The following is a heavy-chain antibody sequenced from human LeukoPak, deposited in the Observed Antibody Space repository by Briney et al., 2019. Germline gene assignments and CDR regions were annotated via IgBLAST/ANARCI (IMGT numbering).Heavy chain of an antibody. CDR2: ITANGDAT. CDR3: ATFGVIVRNDYLDY. Sequence: GGSLRLSCVGSGFIFRSYAVTWVRQAPGKGLEWVSSITANGDATYYADSVKGRFTISRGNSKNTLYLQMSSLRAEDTAVYYCATFGVIVRNDYLDYWGRGALVAVSS. D-gene: IGHD3-3*01. J-gene: IGHJ4*02. CDR1: GFIFRSYA. V-gene: IGHV3-23*01.